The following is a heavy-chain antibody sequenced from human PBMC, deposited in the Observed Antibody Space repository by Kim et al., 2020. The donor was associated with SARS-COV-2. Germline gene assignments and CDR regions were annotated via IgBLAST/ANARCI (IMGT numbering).Heavy chain of an antibody. D-gene: IGHD5-18*01. CDR2: ISAYNGNT. CDR1: GYTFTSYG. V-gene: IGHV1-18*04. Sequence: ASVKVSCKASGYTFTSYGISWVRQAPGQGLEWMGWISAYNGNTNYAQKLQGRVTMTTDTSTSTAYMELRSLRSDDTAVYYCARGSYGYSGLYYGMDVWGQGTTVTVSS. CDR3: ARGSYGYSGLYYGMDV. J-gene: IGHJ6*02.